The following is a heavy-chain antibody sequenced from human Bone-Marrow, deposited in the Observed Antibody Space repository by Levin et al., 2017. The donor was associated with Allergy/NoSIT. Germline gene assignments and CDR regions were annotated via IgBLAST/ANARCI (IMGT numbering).Heavy chain of an antibody. D-gene: IGHD6-13*01. CDR3: ARVATPGIAAAVYNWFDP. J-gene: IGHJ5*02. CDR2: IYYSGST. Sequence: SETLSLTCTVSGGSISSYYWSWIRQPPGKGLEWIGYIYYSGSTNYNPSLKSRVTISVDTSKNQFSLKLSSVTAADTAVYYCARVATPGIAAAVYNWFDPWGQGTLVTVSS. CDR1: GGSISSYY. V-gene: IGHV4-59*01.